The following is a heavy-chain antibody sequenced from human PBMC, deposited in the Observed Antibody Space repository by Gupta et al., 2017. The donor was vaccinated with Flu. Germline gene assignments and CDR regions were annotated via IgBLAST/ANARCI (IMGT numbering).Heavy chain of an antibody. Sequence: EVQLVESGGGLGQPGGSLRLSCAASGFTFSGYWMAWVRQAPGKGLEWVANIKHDGTEKYYVDSVKGRFTISRDNAKNSLYLQMNSLRVEDTAVYYCARVYEWINRHYGMDVWGQGTTVSVSS. V-gene: IGHV3-7*01. CDR3: ARVYEWINRHYGMDV. CDR2: IKHDGTEK. J-gene: IGHJ6*02. CDR1: GFTFSGYW. D-gene: IGHD3-3*01.